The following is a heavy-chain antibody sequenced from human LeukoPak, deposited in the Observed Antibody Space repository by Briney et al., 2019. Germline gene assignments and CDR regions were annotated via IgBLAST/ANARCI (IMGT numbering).Heavy chain of an antibody. CDR1: GFTFSSYG. Sequence: GGSLRLSCAASGFTFSSYGMHWVRQAPGKGLEWVAFIRYDGSNKYYADSVKGRFTISRDNSKNTLYLQMNSLRAEDTAVYYCVQPARVAEYYFDYWGQGTLVTVSS. CDR2: IRYDGSNK. J-gene: IGHJ4*02. V-gene: IGHV3-30*02. CDR3: VQPARVAEYYFDY. D-gene: IGHD2-15*01.